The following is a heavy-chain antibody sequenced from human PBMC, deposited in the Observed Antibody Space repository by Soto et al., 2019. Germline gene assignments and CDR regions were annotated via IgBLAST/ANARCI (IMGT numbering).Heavy chain of an antibody. CDR2: IYPGDSDT. J-gene: IGHJ5*02. V-gene: IGHV5-51*01. D-gene: IGHD2-2*02. Sequence: GESLKISCKGSEYSYRNYWIAWVRQMPGKGLEWMGIIYPGDSDTRYSPSFQGQVTISADKSISTAYLQWSSLKASDTAMYYCARRGYCSGTTCYKWFDPWGQGTLVTVSS. CDR3: ARRGYCSGTTCYKWFDP. CDR1: EYSYRNYW.